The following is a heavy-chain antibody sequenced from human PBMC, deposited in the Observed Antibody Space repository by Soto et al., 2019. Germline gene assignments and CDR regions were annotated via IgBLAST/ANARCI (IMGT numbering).Heavy chain of an antibody. V-gene: IGHV3-21*01. D-gene: IGHD6-13*01. J-gene: IGHJ6*02. CDR2: ISSSSSYI. Sequence: PGGSLRLSCAASGFTFSSYSMNWVRQAPGKGLEWVSSISSSSSYIYYADSVKGRFTISRDNAKNSLYLQMNSLRAEDTAVYYCARDWETPSGYSSSGYYYGMDVWGQGSTVTVSS. CDR1: GFTFSSYS. CDR3: ARDWETPSGYSSSGYYYGMDV.